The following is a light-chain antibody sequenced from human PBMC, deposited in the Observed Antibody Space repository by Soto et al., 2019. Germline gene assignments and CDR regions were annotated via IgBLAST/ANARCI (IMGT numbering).Light chain of an antibody. J-gene: IGLJ1*01. CDR3: AAWDDRLDVYV. Sequence: LTQPPSASGTPGQIVAISCSGSSSNIGSNTVTWYQQLPGTAPKLLIYSTSQRSSGVPGRFSGSKSGASASLSISGLQSEDEADYYCAAWDDRLDVYVFGTGTKV. V-gene: IGLV1-44*01. CDR2: STS. CDR1: SSNIGSNT.